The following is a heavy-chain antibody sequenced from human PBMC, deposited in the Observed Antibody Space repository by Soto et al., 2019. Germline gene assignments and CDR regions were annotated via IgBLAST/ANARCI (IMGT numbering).Heavy chain of an antibody. CDR3: ARTTAVPNTLRSRYFFDF. V-gene: IGHV4-61*01. CDR1: GGSVSNKTYY. Sequence: SETLSLTCSVSGGSVSNKTYYWSWIRQPPGKRLEWIGFVYYSGTTNYNPSLKSRVTISVDMSKNQFSLRLTSVTAADTALYYCARTTAVPNTLRSRYFFDFWGQGTLVTVSS. J-gene: IGHJ4*02. CDR2: VYYSGTT. D-gene: IGHD3-9*01.